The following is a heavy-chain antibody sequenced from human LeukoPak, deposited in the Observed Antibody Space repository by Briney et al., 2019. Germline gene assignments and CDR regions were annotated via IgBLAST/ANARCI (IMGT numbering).Heavy chain of an antibody. J-gene: IGHJ4*02. CDR1: GYTFTDYY. CDR3: ARRGSGNYYNVSYFDY. Sequence: GASVKLSCKASGYTFTDYYIHWVRQAPGQGLEWMGWINPNSGGTNYAQKFQDRVTMTRDASISTAYTELSSLRSDDTALYYCARRGSGNYYNVSYFDYWSQGTLVTVSS. V-gene: IGHV1-2*02. CDR2: INPNSGGT. D-gene: IGHD3-10*01.